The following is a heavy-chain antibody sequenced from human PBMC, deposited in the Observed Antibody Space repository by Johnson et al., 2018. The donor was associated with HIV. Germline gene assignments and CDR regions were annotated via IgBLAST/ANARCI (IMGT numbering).Heavy chain of an antibody. CDR2: IGTAGDT. CDR1: GFTFSSYD. Sequence: MLLVESGGGLVQPGGSLRLSCAASGFTFSSYDMHWVRQATGKVLEWVSAIGTAGDTYYPGSVKCRFTISRENAKNSLYLQMNSLRAGDTAVYYCARGLAYCGGDCSPDAFDIWGQGTMVTVSS. V-gene: IGHV3-13*01. J-gene: IGHJ3*02. CDR3: ARGLAYCGGDCSPDAFDI. D-gene: IGHD2-21*02.